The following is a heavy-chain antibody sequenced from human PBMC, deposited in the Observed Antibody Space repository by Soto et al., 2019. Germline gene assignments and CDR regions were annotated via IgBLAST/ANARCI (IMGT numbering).Heavy chain of an antibody. CDR3: ARSPSYGSGSYYNTLDY. CDR2: IYSGCST. Sequence: PGGSLRLSCAASGFTVSSNYMSWVRQAPGKGLEWVSVIYSGCSTYYADSVKGRFTISRDNSKNTLYLQMNSLRAEDTAVYYCARSPSYGSGSYYNTLDYWGQGT. CDR1: GFTVSSNY. V-gene: IGHV3-66*01. D-gene: IGHD3-10*01. J-gene: IGHJ4*02.